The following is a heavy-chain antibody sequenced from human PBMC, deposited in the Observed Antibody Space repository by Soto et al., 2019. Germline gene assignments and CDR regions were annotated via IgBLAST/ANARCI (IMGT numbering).Heavy chain of an antibody. D-gene: IGHD5-18*01. CDR1: GFTFNDYA. CDR3: AKVSSRESGYSYGASDY. Sequence: GGSLRLSCSASGFTFNDYAMTWVRQAPGKGLEWVSAINDVGRTTYYADSVKGRFTISRDNSKNTLYLQMDSLRAEDTAIYYCAKVSSRESGYSYGASDYWGQGIMVTVSS. V-gene: IGHV3-23*01. J-gene: IGHJ4*02. CDR2: INDVGRTT.